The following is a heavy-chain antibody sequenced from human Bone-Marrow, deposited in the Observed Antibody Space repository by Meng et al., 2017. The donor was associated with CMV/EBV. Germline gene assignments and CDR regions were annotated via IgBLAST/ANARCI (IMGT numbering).Heavy chain of an antibody. J-gene: IGHJ4*02. CDR2: ISAYNGNT. D-gene: IGHD6-13*01. CDR1: NYTFTNFG. V-gene: IGHV1-18*01. CDR3: AREEVFAAAPL. Sequence: ASVKVSCKASNYTFTNFGISWVRQAPGQGLEWMGWISAYNGNTNYAQKFQGRVTMTRDTSISTAYMELSRLRSDDTAVYYCAREEVFAAAPLWGQGTLVTVSS.